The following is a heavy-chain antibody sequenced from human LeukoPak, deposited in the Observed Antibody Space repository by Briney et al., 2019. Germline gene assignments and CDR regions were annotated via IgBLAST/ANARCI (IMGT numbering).Heavy chain of an antibody. V-gene: IGHV4-59*01. D-gene: IGHD6-19*01. CDR1: GGSISSYY. CDR3: ARTIAVAGPFGY. Sequence: PSETLSLTCTVSGGSISSYYWSWIRQPPGKGLEWIGYVYYSGSTNYNPSLKSRVTISVDTSKNQFSLKLSSVTAADTAVYYCARTIAVAGPFGYWGQGTLVTVSS. CDR2: VYYSGST. J-gene: IGHJ4*02.